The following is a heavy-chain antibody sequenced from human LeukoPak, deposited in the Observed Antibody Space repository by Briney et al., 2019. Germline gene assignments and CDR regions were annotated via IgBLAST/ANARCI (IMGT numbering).Heavy chain of an antibody. CDR3: ARDRSGSHFDY. Sequence: GGSLRLSCAASGFTFSSYWMSWVRQAPGKGLEWVANIKQDGSEKYYVDSVKGRFTTSRDNAKNSLYLQMNSLRAEDTAVYYCARDRSGSHFDYWGQGTLVTVSS. V-gene: IGHV3-7*01. D-gene: IGHD1-26*01. CDR1: GFTFSSYW. CDR2: IKQDGSEK. J-gene: IGHJ4*02.